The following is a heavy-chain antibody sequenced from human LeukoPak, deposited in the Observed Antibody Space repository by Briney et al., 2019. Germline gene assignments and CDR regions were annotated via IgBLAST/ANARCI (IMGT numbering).Heavy chain of an antibody. CDR3: AKTQGYYDC. V-gene: IGHV3-23*01. CDR2: IGVGGTT. D-gene: IGHD3-22*01. J-gene: IGHJ4*02. Sequence: GGSLRLSCAASGFTFSSYAMSWVRQAPGKGLEWVSGIGVGGTTYYADSVKCRFTISRDASKSTLSLQMNSLRAEDTAVYYCAKTQGYYDCWGQGTLVTVSS. CDR1: GFTFSSYA.